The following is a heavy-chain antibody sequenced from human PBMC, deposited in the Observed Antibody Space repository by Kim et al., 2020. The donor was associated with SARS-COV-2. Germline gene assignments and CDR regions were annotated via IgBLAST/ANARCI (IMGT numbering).Heavy chain of an antibody. V-gene: IGHV3-11*01. D-gene: IGHD3-16*01. J-gene: IGHJ4*02. CDR2: TTI. Sequence: TTIYDAASVKGRFTISRDNAKNSLYLQMNSLRVEDTAVYYCARSYKITVGYWGQGTLVTVSS. CDR3: ARSYKITVGY.